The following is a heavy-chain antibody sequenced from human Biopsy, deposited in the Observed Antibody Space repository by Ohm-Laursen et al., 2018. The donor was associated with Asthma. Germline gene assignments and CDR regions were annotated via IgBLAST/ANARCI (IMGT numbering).Heavy chain of an antibody. CDR1: GGSISSSSYY. J-gene: IGHJ4*02. Sequence: SQTLSLTCTVSGGSISSSSYYWVWIRRPPGKGLEFIGTIYYSGSTYYNPSLKSRVTLSVDASKNQFSLKLTSVTAADTAVYYCVSPPGYWGQGTRVTVSS. CDR3: VSPPGY. V-gene: IGHV4-39*01. CDR2: IYYSGST.